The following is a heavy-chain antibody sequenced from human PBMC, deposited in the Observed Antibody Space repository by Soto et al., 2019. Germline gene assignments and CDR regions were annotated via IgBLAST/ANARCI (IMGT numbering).Heavy chain of an antibody. CDR2: ISSSISYI. V-gene: IGHV3-21*01. CDR1: GFPFSSYI. CDR3: ARDMSYEKKLSEY. Sequence: GSLRLSCAASGFPFSSYIMNWVRQAPGKGLEWVSSISSSISYIYYADSVKGRFTISRDNAKNPLYLQMNSLRAEDTAVYYCARDMSYEKKLSEYWGKGNMVNVSA. D-gene: IGHD5-18*01. J-gene: IGHJ4*02.